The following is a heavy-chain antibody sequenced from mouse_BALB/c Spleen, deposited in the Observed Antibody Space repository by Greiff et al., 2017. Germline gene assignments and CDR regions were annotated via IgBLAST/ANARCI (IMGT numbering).Heavy chain of an antibody. V-gene: IGHV5-6-5*01. D-gene: IGHD2-4*01. J-gene: IGHJ2*01. CDR3: ASSYYDYSFDY. Sequence: EVHLVESGGGLVKPGGSLKLSCAASGFTFSSYAMSWVRQTPEKRLEWVASISSGGSTYYPDSVKGRFTISRDNARNILYLQMSSLRSEDTAMYYCASSYYDYSFDYWGQGTTLTVSS. CDR1: GFTFSSYA. CDR2: ISSGGST.